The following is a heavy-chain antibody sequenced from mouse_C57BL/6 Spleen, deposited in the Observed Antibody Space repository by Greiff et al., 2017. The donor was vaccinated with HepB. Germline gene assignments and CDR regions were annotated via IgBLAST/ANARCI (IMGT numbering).Heavy chain of an antibody. J-gene: IGHJ3*01. CDR2: ISYDGSN. CDR3: ARSLYYYGLAY. V-gene: IGHV3-6*01. Sequence: EVKLEESGPGLVKPSQSLSLTCSVTGYSITSGYYWNWIRQFPGNKLEWMGYISYDGSNNYNPSLKNRISITRDTSKNQFFLKLNSVTTEDTATYYCARSLYYYGLAYWGQGTLVTVSA. D-gene: IGHD1-1*01. CDR1: GYSITSGYY.